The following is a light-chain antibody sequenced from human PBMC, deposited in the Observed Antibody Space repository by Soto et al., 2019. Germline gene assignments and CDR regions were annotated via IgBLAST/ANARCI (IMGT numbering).Light chain of an antibody. Sequence: VMTQAPATLSVSPGERATLSCRASQTINNNVAWYQLKDGQVPRLVIYGASTRATDIPARFSGSGSGTEFTLTISSLQSEDFAEYNCQQYNNWPQPLAQGTKVDI. CDR1: QTINNN. J-gene: IGKJ1*01. CDR3: QQYNNWPQP. CDR2: GAS. V-gene: IGKV3-15*01.